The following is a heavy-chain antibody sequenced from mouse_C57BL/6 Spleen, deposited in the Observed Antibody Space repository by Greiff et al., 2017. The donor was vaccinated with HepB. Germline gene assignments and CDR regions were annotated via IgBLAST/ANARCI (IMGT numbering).Heavy chain of an antibody. CDR1: GYTFTEYT. Sequence: VQLQQSGAELVKPGASVKLSCKASGYTFTEYTIHWVKQRPGQGLEWIGWFYPGSGSIKYNEKFKDKATLTADKSSSTVYMELSRLTSEDSAVYFCARHEDRYDYLYYAMDYWGQGTSVTVSS. J-gene: IGHJ4*01. D-gene: IGHD2-4*01. V-gene: IGHV1-62-2*01. CDR3: ARHEDRYDYLYYAMDY. CDR2: FYPGSGSI.